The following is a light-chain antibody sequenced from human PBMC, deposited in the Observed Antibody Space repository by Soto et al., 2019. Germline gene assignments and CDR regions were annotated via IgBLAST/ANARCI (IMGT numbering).Light chain of an antibody. CDR2: NVY. Sequence: QSVLTQPASVSGSPGQSITISRTGTSSDVGAYNFVSWHQQHPGKAPKLMIYNVYDRPSGISYRFSGSKSGNTASLTISGLQGEDEADYYCSAYTVSRTYVFGTGTRSPS. J-gene: IGLJ1*01. CDR1: SSDVGAYNF. CDR3: SAYTVSRTYV. V-gene: IGLV2-14*03.